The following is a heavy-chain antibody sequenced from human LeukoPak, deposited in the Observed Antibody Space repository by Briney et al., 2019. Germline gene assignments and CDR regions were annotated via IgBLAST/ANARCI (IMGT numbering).Heavy chain of an antibody. V-gene: IGHV1-2*02. D-gene: IGHD2-8*01. CDR2: INPNSGGT. J-gene: IGHJ4*02. CDR3: ARGAADVVLMVYAIDPDFDY. CDR1: GYTFTSYA. Sequence: ASVKVSCKASGYTFTSYAMNWVRQAPGQGLEWMGWINPNSGGTNYAQKFQGRVTMTRDTSISTAYMELSRLRSDDTAVYYCARGAADVVLMVYAIDPDFDYWGQGTLVTVSS.